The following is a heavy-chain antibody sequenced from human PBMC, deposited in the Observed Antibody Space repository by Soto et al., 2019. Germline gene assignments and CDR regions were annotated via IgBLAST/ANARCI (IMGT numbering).Heavy chain of an antibody. Sequence: GGSLRPSCAGPGFNFGLYSNGWVRHAPGKGLEWVSSISSSSSYIYYADSVKGRFTISRDNAESSLYMQMSSLRADDTAVYYCARDRGAASDIRYYYYGIDVWGQGTTVIVSS. D-gene: IGHD3-10*01. J-gene: IGHJ6*02. CDR2: ISSSSSYI. CDR1: GFNFGLYS. V-gene: IGHV3-21*01. CDR3: ARDRGAASDIRYYYYGIDV.